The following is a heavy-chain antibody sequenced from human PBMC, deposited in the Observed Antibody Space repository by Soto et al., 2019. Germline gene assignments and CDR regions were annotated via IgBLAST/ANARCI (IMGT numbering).Heavy chain of an antibody. CDR1: GGIFTNNA. J-gene: IGHJ6*02. Sequence: QVQVVQSGAEVKKPGSSVKVSCKVSGGIFTNNAISWVRQAPGQGLEWLGGVIPLFDTAYYAQIFRGRLMMSADGATNTAYMELSSLTSADTAVYFCATGGHNDGYSFYQGMDVWGQGTTVTLS. V-gene: IGHV1-69*01. CDR2: VIPLFDTA. CDR3: ATGGHNDGYSFYQGMDV. D-gene: IGHD5-18*01.